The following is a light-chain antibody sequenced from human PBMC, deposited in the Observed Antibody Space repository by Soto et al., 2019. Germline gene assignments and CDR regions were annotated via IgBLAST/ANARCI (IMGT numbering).Light chain of an antibody. V-gene: IGKV1-5*03. CDR1: QSISTW. CDR3: QQHNTYPLT. Sequence: DIQMTQSPSTLSASVGDRVTITCRASQSISTWLAWYQQKPGKAPKLLIYKASSLEGGVPSRFGGSGSGTLFNITISSLHPDDFATYYCQQHNTYPLTFGGGTTVYIK. J-gene: IGKJ4*01. CDR2: KAS.